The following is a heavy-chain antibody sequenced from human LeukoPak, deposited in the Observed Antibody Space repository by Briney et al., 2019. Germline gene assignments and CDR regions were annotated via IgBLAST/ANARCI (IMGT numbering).Heavy chain of an antibody. CDR2: INPNSGGT. V-gene: IGHV1-2*02. Sequence: GASVKVSCKASGYTFTGYYMHWVRQAPGQGLEWMGWINPNSGGTNYAQKFQGRVTMTRDTSISIAYMELSRLRSDDTAVYYCASLYSSSWYPPYYYYYYGMDVWGQGTTVTVSS. J-gene: IGHJ6*02. D-gene: IGHD6-13*01. CDR1: GYTFTGYY. CDR3: ASLYSSSWYPPYYYYYYGMDV.